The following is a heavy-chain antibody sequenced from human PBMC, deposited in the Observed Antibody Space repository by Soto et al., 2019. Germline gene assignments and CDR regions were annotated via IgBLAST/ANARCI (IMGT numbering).Heavy chain of an antibody. V-gene: IGHV3-15*01. J-gene: IGHJ5*02. CDR3: TTYCSSYSCYWFDP. CDR1: GFNFNNAW. D-gene: IGHD2-15*01. CDR2: IKSKTDGETT. Sequence: EVHLVESGGGLVKPGGSLRLSCAASGFNFNNAWMSWVRQAPGKGLEWIGRIKSKTDGETTDYAAPVKGRFTISRDDSKNTLDLQMNSLKTEDTAVYYCTTYCSSYSCYWFDPWGQGTLVTVSS.